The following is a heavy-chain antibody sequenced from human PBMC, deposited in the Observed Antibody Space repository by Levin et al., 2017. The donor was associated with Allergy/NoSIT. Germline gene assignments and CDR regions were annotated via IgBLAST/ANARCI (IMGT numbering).Heavy chain of an antibody. CDR2: IWYDGSHK. CDR1: GFTFTSYG. D-gene: IGHD6-19*01. CDR3: ARAVGQDDLRDSSGWHQD. V-gene: IGHV3-30*12. J-gene: IGHJ1*01. Sequence: PGGSLRLSCAASGFTFTSYGFHWVRQAPGKGLEWLAVIWYDGSHKDYADSVRGRFTIARDNSKNTLYLQMNSLRAEATAIYSCARAVGQDDLRDSSGWHQDWGQGTLVTV.